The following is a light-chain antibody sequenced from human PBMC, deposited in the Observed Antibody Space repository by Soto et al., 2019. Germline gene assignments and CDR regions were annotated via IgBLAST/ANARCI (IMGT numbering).Light chain of an antibody. CDR1: QSVTSRY. CDR2: GAS. J-gene: IGKJ5*01. Sequence: ESILTQSPGTLSLSPGERVTLSCRASQSVTSRYLAWYQQKPGQVPRLLIHGASSRAPGIPDRISGSGSGTDFTLTISRLEPEDFAVYFSHHYGRTPTFGQGTRLEI. CDR3: HHYGRTPT. V-gene: IGKV3-20*01.